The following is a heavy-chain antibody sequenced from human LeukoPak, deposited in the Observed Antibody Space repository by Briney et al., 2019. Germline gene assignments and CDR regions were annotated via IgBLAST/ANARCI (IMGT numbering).Heavy chain of an antibody. D-gene: IGHD3-22*01. J-gene: IGHJ4*02. CDR1: GGSISSYY. CDR2: IYDSGST. V-gene: IGHV4-59*01. Sequence: PSETLSLTCTVSGGSISSYYWSCIRQPPGKGLEWIGNIYDSGSTNYNPSLKSRVTISVDTSKNQCSLKLSSVTAADTAVYYCARQSISGSSLSYFDYWGQGTLVNVSS. CDR3: ARQSISGSSLSYFDY.